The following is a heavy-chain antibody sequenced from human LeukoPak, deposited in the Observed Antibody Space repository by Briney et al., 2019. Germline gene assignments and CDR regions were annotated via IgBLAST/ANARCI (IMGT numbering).Heavy chain of an antibody. D-gene: IGHD5-24*01. J-gene: IGHJ4*02. CDR1: GGSFSGYY. CDR2: INHSGST. V-gene: IGHV4-34*01. CDR3: ARDRRDGYNFFHPDFDY. Sequence: PSETLSLTCAVYGGSFSGYYWSWIRQPPGKGLEWIGEINHSGSTNYNPSLKSRVTISVDTSKNQFSLKLSSVTAADTAVYYCARDRRDGYNFFHPDFDYWGQGTLVTVSS.